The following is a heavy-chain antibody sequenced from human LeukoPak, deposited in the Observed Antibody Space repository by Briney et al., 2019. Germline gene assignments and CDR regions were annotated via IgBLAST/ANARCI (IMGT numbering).Heavy chain of an antibody. J-gene: IGHJ4*02. V-gene: IGHV3-66*02. D-gene: IGHD6-19*01. CDR3: ARAEGYSSGWPYFDY. CDR2: IYSGGST. Sequence: GGSLRLCCAASGFTVSSNYMSWVRQAPGKGLEWVSVIYSGGSTYYADSVKGRFTISRDNSKNTLYLQMNSLRAEDTAVYYCARAEGYSSGWPYFDYWGQGTLVTVSS. CDR1: GFTVSSNY.